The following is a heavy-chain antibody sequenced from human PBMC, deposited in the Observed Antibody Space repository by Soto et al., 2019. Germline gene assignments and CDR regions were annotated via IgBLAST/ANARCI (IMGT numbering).Heavy chain of an antibody. Sequence: EVQLLESGGGLVQPGGSLRLSCAASGFTFSSYAMSWVRQAPGKGLEWVSAISGSGGSTYYADYVKGRFTISTDNSKNTLYLQMNSLRDEDTAVYYCAKGNLGNNGVCCRVAADYWGQGTLVTVSS. CDR3: AKGNLGNNGVCCRVAADY. CDR2: ISGSGGST. CDR1: GFTFSSYA. J-gene: IGHJ4*02. D-gene: IGHD2-8*01. V-gene: IGHV3-23*01.